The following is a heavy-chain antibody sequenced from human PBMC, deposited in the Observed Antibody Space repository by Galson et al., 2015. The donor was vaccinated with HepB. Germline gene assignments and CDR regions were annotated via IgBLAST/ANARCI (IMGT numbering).Heavy chain of an antibody. CDR1: GDSVSSTGAT. CDR3: ARQYGSVFDS. CDR2: TYYRSTWKN. D-gene: IGHD6-19*01. J-gene: IGHJ4*02. V-gene: IGHV6-1*01. Sequence: CAISGDSVSSTGATRNWIRQSPSRGLEWLGRTYYRSTWKNDYAVSMKSRLTINSDTSRNQFSLQLNSVTPEDTAVYYCARQYGSVFDSWGQGTLVTVSS.